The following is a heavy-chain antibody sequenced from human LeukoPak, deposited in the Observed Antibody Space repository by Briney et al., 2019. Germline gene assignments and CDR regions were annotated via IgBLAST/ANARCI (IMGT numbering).Heavy chain of an antibody. D-gene: IGHD1-7*01. J-gene: IGHJ4*02. CDR2: IIPIFGSA. CDR1: GGTFSSYA. Sequence: SVKVSCKASGGTFSSYAISWVRQAPGQGLEWMGGIIPIFGSANYVQKFQGRVTIAADESTSTVYMELSSLRSEDTAVYYCARARTGTTPEHWGQGALVTVSS. V-gene: IGHV1-69*01. CDR3: ARARTGTTPEH.